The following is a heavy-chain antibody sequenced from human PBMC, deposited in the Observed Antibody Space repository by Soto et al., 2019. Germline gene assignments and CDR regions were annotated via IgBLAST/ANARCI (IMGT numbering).Heavy chain of an antibody. J-gene: IGHJ4*02. V-gene: IGHV4-39*01. D-gene: IGHD5-12*01. CDR2: IYYNGNT. Sequence: QLQLRESGPGLVKPSETLSLTCTVSGGSISNNNFYWAWIRQPPGEGLEWIGSIYYNGNTYYNPSLNSRGTISVDTSKNHSSLKLSSVTAADTAVYYWARHDAWLRSYYFDYWGQGTLVAVSS. CDR1: GGSISNNNFY. CDR3: ARHDAWLRSYYFDY.